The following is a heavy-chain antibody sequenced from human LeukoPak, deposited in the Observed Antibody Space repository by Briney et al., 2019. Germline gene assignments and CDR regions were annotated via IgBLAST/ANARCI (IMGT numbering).Heavy chain of an antibody. V-gene: IGHV4-4*07. CDR3: ARTPWFRELYPSAFDY. CDR2: IYTSGST. CDR1: GGSISSYY. D-gene: IGHD3-10*01. Sequence: SETLSLTCTVSGGSISSYYWSWIRQPAGKGLEWIGRIYTSGSTNYNPSLKSRVTMSVDTSKNQFSLKLSSVTAADTAVYYCARTPWFRELYPSAFDYWGQGTLVTVSS. J-gene: IGHJ4*02.